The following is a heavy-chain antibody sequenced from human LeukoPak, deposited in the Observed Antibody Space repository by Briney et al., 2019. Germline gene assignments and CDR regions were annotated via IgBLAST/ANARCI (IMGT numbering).Heavy chain of an antibody. CDR1: GFTFSSYA. Sequence: GGSLRLSCAASGFTFSSYAMHWVRQAPGKGLEYVSAISSNGGSTYYANSVKGRFTISRDNSKNTLYLQMGSLRAEDMAVYYCAREGVPAAIGGDNWSDPWGQGTLVTVSS. J-gene: IGHJ5*02. CDR2: ISSNGGST. D-gene: IGHD2-2*01. V-gene: IGHV3-64*01. CDR3: AREGVPAAIGGDNWSDP.